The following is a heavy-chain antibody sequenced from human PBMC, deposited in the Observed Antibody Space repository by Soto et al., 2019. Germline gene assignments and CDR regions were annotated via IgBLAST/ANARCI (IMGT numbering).Heavy chain of an antibody. D-gene: IGHD1-1*01. V-gene: IGHV6-1*01. Sequence: SQTLSLTCAISGDSVSSNSAAWKWIRQSPSRGLEWLGGTYYRSKWYNDYAVSVKSRITINPDTSKNQFSLQLNSVTPEDTAVYCCAYRLERRFGYYYYYTDVWGKGTTVTVSS. CDR1: GDSVSSNSAA. J-gene: IGHJ6*03. CDR3: AYRLERRFGYYYYYTDV. CDR2: TYYRSKWYN.